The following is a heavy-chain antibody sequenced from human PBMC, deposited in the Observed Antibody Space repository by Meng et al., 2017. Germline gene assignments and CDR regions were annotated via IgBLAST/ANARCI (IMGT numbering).Heavy chain of an antibody. CDR3: AKDRAPSAVTRENPY. CDR1: GFTFSSFA. CDR2: ISYDGSDT. J-gene: IGHJ4*02. D-gene: IGHD4-17*01. Sequence: GGSLRLSCEASGFTFSSFAMHWVRQAPGKGLEWVTLISYDGSDTNYAESVKGRFTLSRDNSRNTLYLQMNSLRAEDTAVYYCAKDRAPSAVTRENPYWGQGTLVTVSS. V-gene: IGHV3-30*07.